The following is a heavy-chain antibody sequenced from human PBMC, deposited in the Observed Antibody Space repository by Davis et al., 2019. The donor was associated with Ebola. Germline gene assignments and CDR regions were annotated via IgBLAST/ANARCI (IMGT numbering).Heavy chain of an antibody. Sequence: PGGSLRLSCAASGFTFSSYAMHWVRQAPGKGLEWVSVIYSGGYTYYTNSVRGRFTISRDNSENTLYLQMNSLRAEDTAVYYCARVESVGGGQQLGWFDPWGQGTLVTVSS. CDR1: GFTFSSYA. J-gene: IGHJ5*02. CDR3: ARVESVGGGQQLGWFDP. D-gene: IGHD6-13*01. V-gene: IGHV3-53*01. CDR2: IYSGGYT.